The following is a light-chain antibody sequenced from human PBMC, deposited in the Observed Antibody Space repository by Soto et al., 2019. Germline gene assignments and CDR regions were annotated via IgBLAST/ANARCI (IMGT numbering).Light chain of an antibody. V-gene: IGLV7-43*01. J-gene: IGLJ3*02. CDR2: GTN. CDR1: TGAVTSGYY. Sequence: QAVVTQEPSLTVSPGGTVTLTCASSTGAVTSGYYPNWVQQKPGQAPRTLIYGTNDKHSWTPARFSGSLLGGKAALTVSGVQPEDEADYYCLLYYSDAVLWVFGGGTKLTVL. CDR3: LLYYSDAVLWV.